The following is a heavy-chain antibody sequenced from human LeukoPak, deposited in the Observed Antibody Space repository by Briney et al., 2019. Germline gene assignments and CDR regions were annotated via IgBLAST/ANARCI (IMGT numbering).Heavy chain of an antibody. CDR2: INSDGSST. V-gene: IGHV3-74*01. CDR3: ARAQSSGSYYTYYYYMDV. D-gene: IGHD3-10*01. Sequence: GGSLRLSCAASGFTFRNYGMTWVRQAPGKGLVWVSSINSDGSSTSYADSVKGRFTISRDNAKNTLYLQMNSLRAEDTAVYYCARAQSSGSYYTYYYYMDVWGKGTTVTISS. CDR1: GFTFRNYG. J-gene: IGHJ6*03.